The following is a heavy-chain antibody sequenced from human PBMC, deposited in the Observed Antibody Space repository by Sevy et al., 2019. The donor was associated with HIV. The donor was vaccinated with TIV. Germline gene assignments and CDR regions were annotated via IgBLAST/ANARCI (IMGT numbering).Heavy chain of an antibody. CDR1: GFTFSNAW. Sequence: GGSLRLSCAASGFTFSNAWMSWVRQAPGKGLEWVGRIKSKTDGGTTDYAAPVKGRFTISRDDSKNTLYLQMNSLKTEDTAVYYCTTDRGYCSGGSCHRVPYYFDYWGQGALVTVSS. CDR3: TTDRGYCSGGSCHRVPYYFDY. J-gene: IGHJ4*02. CDR2: IKSKTDGGTT. D-gene: IGHD2-15*01. V-gene: IGHV3-15*01.